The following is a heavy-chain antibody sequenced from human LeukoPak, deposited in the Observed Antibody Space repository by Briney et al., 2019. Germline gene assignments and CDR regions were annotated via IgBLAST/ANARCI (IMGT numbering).Heavy chain of an antibody. V-gene: IGHV4-59*12. CDR1: GGSISSYY. Sequence: SETLSLTGTVSGGSISSYYWSWIRQPPGKGLEWIGYIYYSGSTNYNPSLKSRVTISVDTSKNQFSLKLSSVTAADTAVYYCARFYYGSGDDYWGQGTLVTVSS. CDR2: IYYSGST. J-gene: IGHJ4*02. CDR3: ARFYYGSGDDY. D-gene: IGHD3-10*01.